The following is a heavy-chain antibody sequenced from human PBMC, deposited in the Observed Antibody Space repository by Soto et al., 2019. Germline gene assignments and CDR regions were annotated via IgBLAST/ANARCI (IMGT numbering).Heavy chain of an antibody. V-gene: IGHV4-59*01. CDR1: GGSITSDY. CDR3: ASAFYESSGYSEAFDT. CDR2: VSHSGSN. D-gene: IGHD3-22*01. Sequence: PSETLSLSCTVSGGSITSDYWNWIRQPPGKGLEWIAYVSHSGSNKYNPSLQRRVTISIDTSKNQFSLRLSSVTAADTAVYYCASAFYESSGYSEAFDTCGKATMVT. J-gene: IGHJ3*02.